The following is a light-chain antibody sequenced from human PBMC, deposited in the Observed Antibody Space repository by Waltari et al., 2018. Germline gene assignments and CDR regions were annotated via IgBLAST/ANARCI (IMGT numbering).Light chain of an antibody. J-gene: IGKJ1*01. CDR3: QQYYSYPRT. CDR2: WAS. CDR1: QSVLYSSNNKNY. Sequence: DIVMTQSPDSLAVSLGERATINCKSSQSVLYSSNNKNYLAWYQQKPGQPPKLLICWASIRESGVPDRFSGSGSGTDFTLTISSLQSEDFATYYCQQYYSYPRTFGPGTKVEIK. V-gene: IGKV4-1*01.